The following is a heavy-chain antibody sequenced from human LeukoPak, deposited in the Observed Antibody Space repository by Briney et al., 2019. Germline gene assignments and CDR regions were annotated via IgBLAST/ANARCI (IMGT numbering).Heavy chain of an antibody. J-gene: IGHJ4*02. CDR3: ARGASSWYSFDY. V-gene: IGHV4-39*01. CDR1: GGSINNINYY. D-gene: IGHD6-13*01. CDR2: IYYSGNT. Sequence: PSETLSLTCTVSGGSINNINYYWGWIRQPPGKGLEWIESIYYSGNTFHNPSLKSRVTVSVDTSNNQFSLKLDSVTAADTAVYYCARGASSWYSFDYWGQGTLVTVSS.